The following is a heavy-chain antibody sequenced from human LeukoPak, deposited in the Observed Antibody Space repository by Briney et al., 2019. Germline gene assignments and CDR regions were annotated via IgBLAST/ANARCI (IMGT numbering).Heavy chain of an antibody. V-gene: IGHV4-59*11. J-gene: IGHJ6*03. CDR3: ARESYLNYYYYYMDV. CDR2: IYYSGST. D-gene: IGHD2/OR15-2a*01. Sequence: SETLSLTCTVSGGSISSHYWSWIRQPPGKGLEWIGYIYYSGSTNCNPSLKSRVTMSVDTSKNQFSLKLSSVTAADTAVYYCARESYLNYYYYYMDVWGKGTTVTISS. CDR1: GGSISSHY.